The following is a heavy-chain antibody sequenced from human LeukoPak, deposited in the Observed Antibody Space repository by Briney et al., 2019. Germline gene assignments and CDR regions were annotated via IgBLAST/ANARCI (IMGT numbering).Heavy chain of an antibody. V-gene: IGHV4-59*01. CDR2: IYYSGST. D-gene: IGHD3-10*01. CDR1: GGSISSYY. J-gene: IGHJ5*02. CDR3: ARTYGSGSWGNWFDP. Sequence: SETLSLTCTVSGGSISSYYWSWIRQPPGKGLEWIGYIYYSGSTNYNPSLKSRVTISVDTSKNQFSLKLSSVTAADTAVYYCARTYGSGSWGNWFDPWGQGTLVTVSS.